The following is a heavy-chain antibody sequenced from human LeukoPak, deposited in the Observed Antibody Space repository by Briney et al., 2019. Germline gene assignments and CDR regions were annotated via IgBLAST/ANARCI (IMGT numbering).Heavy chain of an antibody. CDR1: GYTFTGYY. CDR3: ARSSGYYSSLFYMHV. J-gene: IGHJ6*03. CDR2: INPNSGGT. V-gene: IGHV1-2*02. D-gene: IGHD3-22*01. Sequence: EASGKVSCKASGYTFTGYYMHWVRQAPGQGLEWMGWINPNSGGTNYAQKFQGRVTMTRDTSISTAYMELSRLRSDDTAVYYCARSSGYYSSLFYMHVWGKGTTVTVSS.